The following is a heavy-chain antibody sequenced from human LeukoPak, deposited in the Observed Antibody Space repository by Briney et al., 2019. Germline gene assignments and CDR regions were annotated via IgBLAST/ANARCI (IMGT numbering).Heavy chain of an antibody. D-gene: IGHD1-26*01. CDR3: ARDPYSGSYGPYYYYHMDV. Sequence: GGSLRLSCAASGFTFSSYSMNWVRQAPGKGPEWVSSITSSSSYIYYADSVKGRFTISRDNAKNSLYLQMDSLRVEDTAVYYCARDPYSGSYGPYYYYHMDVWGKGTTVTISS. CDR2: ITSSSSYI. J-gene: IGHJ6*03. CDR1: GFTFSSYS. V-gene: IGHV3-21*06.